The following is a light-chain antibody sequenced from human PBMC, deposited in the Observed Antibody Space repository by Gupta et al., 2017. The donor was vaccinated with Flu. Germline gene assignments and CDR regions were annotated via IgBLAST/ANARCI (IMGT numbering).Light chain of an antibody. CDR1: QSVNSN. CDR3: QQDNNWPWT. J-gene: IGKJ1*01. V-gene: IGKV3-15*01. CDR2: GAS. Sequence: DIEMTQSPATLSVSPGERATLSCRASQSVNSNLAWYQQQPGQTPRLLIIGASTRATGIPARCSGSGSGKEFTLASSSLQSEDFAFYYCQQDNNWPWTFGQGTKVEIK.